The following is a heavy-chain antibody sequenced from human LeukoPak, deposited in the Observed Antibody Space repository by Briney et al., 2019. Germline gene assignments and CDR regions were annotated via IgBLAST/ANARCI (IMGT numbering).Heavy chain of an antibody. CDR3: ARLTTAGASIAVAGTNAFDI. J-gene: IGHJ3*02. Sequence: PSETLSLTCTVSGGSVSSGSYHWSWIRQPPGKGLEYIGYIYYSGSTNYNPSLKSRVTISVDTSKNQFSLKLSSVTAADTAVYYCARLTTAGASIAVAGTNAFDIWGQGTMVTVSS. CDR2: IYYSGST. D-gene: IGHD6-19*01. V-gene: IGHV4-61*01. CDR1: GGSVSSGSYH.